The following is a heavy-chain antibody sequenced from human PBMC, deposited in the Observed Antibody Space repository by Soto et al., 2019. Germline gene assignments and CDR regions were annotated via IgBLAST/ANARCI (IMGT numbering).Heavy chain of an antibody. CDR1: GGCVRIYY. J-gene: IGHJ5*02. D-gene: IGHD6-13*01. Sequence: KTSWSLALGCAVYGGCVRIYYWGGFLQTPVKGLEWIGEINNSGSTNYNLSLKSRVTISVDTSKNQFSLKLSSVTAADTAVYYYARVKGVAAARNCFDPWGQGTLVTVSS. CDR3: ARVKGVAAARNCFDP. V-gene: IGHV4-34*01. CDR2: INNSGST.